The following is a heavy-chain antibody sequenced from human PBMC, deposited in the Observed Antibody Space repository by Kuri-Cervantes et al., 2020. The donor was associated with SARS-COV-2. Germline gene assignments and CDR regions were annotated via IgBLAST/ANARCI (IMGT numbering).Heavy chain of an antibody. Sequence: GESLKISCAASGFTFSSYSMNWVRQAPGEGLEWVSSISSSSSYIYYADSVKGRFTISGDNAKNSLYLQMNSLRAEDTAVYYCARVYSGSYYNWFDPWGQGTLVTVSS. CDR3: ARVYSGSYYNWFDP. CDR2: ISSSSSYI. J-gene: IGHJ5*02. CDR1: GFTFSSYS. D-gene: IGHD1-26*01. V-gene: IGHV3-21*01.